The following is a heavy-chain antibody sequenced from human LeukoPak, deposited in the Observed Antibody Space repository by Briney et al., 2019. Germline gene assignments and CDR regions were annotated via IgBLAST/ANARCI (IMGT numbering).Heavy chain of an antibody. J-gene: IGHJ5*02. CDR2: IYYSGST. CDR1: GYSISSSNW. V-gene: IGHV4-28*01. D-gene: IGHD3-22*01. CDR3: ARPDTMKELKGFDP. Sequence: NTSDTLSLTCAVSGYSISSSNWWGWIRQPPGKGLEWIGYIYYSGSTYYNPSLKSRVTISVDTTKNQFSLKLSSVTAADTAVYYCARPDTMKELKGFDPWGQGTLVTVSS.